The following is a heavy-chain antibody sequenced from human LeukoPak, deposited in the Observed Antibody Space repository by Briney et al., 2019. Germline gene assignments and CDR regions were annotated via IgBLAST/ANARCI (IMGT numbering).Heavy chain of an antibody. Sequence: GRSLRLSCAASGFTFSSYGMHWVRQVPGKGLDRVAVVWNDGDNKFYADSVKGRFTSSRDNSKNTLYLQMNSLRAEDTAVYYCARDQWEGYCSGGSCYSWFDPWGQGTLVTVSS. J-gene: IGHJ5*02. CDR3: ARDQWEGYCSGGSCYSWFDP. CDR2: VWNDGDNK. D-gene: IGHD2-15*01. V-gene: IGHV3-33*01. CDR1: GFTFSSYG.